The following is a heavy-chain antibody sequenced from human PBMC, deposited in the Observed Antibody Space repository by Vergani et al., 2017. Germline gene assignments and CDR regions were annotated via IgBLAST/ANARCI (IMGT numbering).Heavy chain of an antibody. CDR1: GGSISSYY. CDR3: ARLRYESSGYYYGNYFDY. J-gene: IGHJ4*02. CDR2: IYYSGST. V-gene: IGHV4-59*01. Sequence: QVQLQESGPGLVKPSETLSLTCTVSGGSISSYYWSWIRQPPGKGLEWIGYIYYSGSTNYNPSLKSRVTISVDTSKNQFSLKLSSVTAADTAVYYCARLRYESSGYYYGNYFDYWGQGTLVTVSS. D-gene: IGHD3-22*01.